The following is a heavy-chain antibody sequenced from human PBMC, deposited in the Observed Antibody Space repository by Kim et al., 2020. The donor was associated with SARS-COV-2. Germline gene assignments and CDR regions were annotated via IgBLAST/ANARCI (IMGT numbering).Heavy chain of an antibody. J-gene: IGHJ6*03. CDR3: ARRSRNYMDV. D-gene: IGHD6-13*01. V-gene: IGHV4-39*01. CDR2: IYYSGST. Sequence: SETLSLTCTVSGGSISSSSYYWGWIRQPPGKGLEWIGSIYYSGSTYYNPSLKSRVTISVDTSKNQFSLKLSSVTAADTAVYYCARRSRNYMDVWGKGTTVTVSS. CDR1: GGSISSSSYY.